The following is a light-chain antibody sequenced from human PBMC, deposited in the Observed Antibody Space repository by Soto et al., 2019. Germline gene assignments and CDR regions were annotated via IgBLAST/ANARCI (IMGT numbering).Light chain of an antibody. CDR1: QGITNV. CDR3: QQLNSYPFT. J-gene: IGKJ5*01. V-gene: IGKV1-9*01. Sequence: IQLSQSPSCRCSSLGDRVTITCGASQGITNVLAWYQQKQGKAPKLLIYAASTLQSGVPSRFSVSGSGTEFTLTLSRLQPEDCATYVCQQLNSYPFTLRQGTRLEI. CDR2: AAS.